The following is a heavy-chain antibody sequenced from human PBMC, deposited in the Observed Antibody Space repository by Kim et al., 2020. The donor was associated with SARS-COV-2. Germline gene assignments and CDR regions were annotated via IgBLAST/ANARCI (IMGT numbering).Heavy chain of an antibody. J-gene: IGHJ4*02. CDR2: ISYDGSNK. D-gene: IGHD3-10*01. CDR1: GLTFRNYG. Sequence: GGSLRLSCAASGLTFRNYGMHWVRQAPGKGLEWVAVISYDGSNKYYADSVKDRFTISRDNSKNTLWLQMNSLRAEDTAVYYCAKGAMFWGADHDYWGQGTVVTVSS. V-gene: IGHV3-30*18. CDR3: AKGAMFWGADHDY.